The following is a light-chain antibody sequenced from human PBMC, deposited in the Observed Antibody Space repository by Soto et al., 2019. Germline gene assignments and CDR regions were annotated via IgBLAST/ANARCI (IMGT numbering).Light chain of an antibody. CDR1: QSVGSNY. CDR3: QQYGSSPIT. CDR2: GAS. J-gene: IGKJ5*01. V-gene: IGKV3-20*01. Sequence: EIVLTQSPGTLSLSPGERATLSCRASQSVGSNYLAWYQQKPGQAPNLLIYGASSRATGIPDRFSGSGSGTDFTLTISRLEPEDFAVYYCQQYGSSPITFGRGTRLEIK.